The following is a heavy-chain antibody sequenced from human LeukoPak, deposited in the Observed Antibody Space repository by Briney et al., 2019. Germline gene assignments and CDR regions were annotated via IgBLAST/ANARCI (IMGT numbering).Heavy chain of an antibody. CDR1: GYTFTGYY. V-gene: IGHV1-2*02. D-gene: IGHD3-22*01. CDR2: INPNSGGT. J-gene: IGHJ4*02. Sequence: ASVKVSCKASGYTFTGYYMHWVRQAPGQGLEWMGWINPNSGGTNYAQKFQGRVTMTRDTSISTAYMELSRLRSDDTAVYYCARDRPYYYASRGSFDYWGQGTLVTVSS. CDR3: ARDRPYYYASRGSFDY.